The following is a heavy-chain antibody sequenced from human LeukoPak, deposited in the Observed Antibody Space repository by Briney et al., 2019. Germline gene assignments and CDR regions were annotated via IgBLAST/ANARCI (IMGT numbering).Heavy chain of an antibody. J-gene: IGHJ6*02. V-gene: IGHV3-21*01. CDR1: GFTFSSYS. D-gene: IGHD6-19*01. Sequence: GGALRLSCAASGFTFSSYSMNWVRQAPGKGLEWVSSISSSSSYIYYADSVKGRFTISRDNAKNSLYLQMNSLRAEDTAVYYCARDRQWLVGGYYYYYYGMDVWGQGTTDSVSS. CDR3: ARDRQWLVGGYYYYYYGMDV. CDR2: ISSSSSYI.